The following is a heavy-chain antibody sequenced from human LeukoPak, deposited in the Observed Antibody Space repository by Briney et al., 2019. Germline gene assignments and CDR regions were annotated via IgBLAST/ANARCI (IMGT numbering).Heavy chain of an antibody. CDR1: GFTFSSYG. CDR2: IWYDGSNK. D-gene: IGHD6-13*01. Sequence: RAGGSLRLSCAASGFTFSSYGMHWVRQAPGKGLEWVAVIWYDGSNKYYADSVKGRFTISRDNSKNTLYLQMNSLRAEDTAVYYCARLAKLRIAAAALGYWGQGTLVTVSS. CDR3: ARLAKLRIAAAALGY. V-gene: IGHV3-33*01. J-gene: IGHJ4*02.